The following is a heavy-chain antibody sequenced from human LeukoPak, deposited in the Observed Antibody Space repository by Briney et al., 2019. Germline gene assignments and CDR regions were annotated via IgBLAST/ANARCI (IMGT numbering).Heavy chain of an antibody. CDR2: ISGSGGST. D-gene: IGHD6-13*01. V-gene: IGHV3-23*01. J-gene: IGHJ6*03. CDR3: AKGGLGQQLEYYYYMDV. CDR1: GFTFSSYA. Sequence: GGSLRLSCAASGFTFSSYAMSWVRQAPGKGLEWVSAISGSGGSTYYADSVKGRFTISRDNSKNTLYLQMNSLRAEDTAVYYCAKGGLGQQLEYYYYMDVWGKGATVTVSS.